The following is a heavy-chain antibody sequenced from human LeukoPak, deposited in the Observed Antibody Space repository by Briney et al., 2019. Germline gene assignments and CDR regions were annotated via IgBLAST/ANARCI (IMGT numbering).Heavy chain of an antibody. D-gene: IGHD2-15*01. V-gene: IGHV4-59*01. Sequence: SETLSLTCSVSGDSINSNYWSWMRQPPGKGLEWIGYIYYGGSTNYNPSLKSRVSMSVDTSKNQFSLNLSSVTAADTAVYHCAXLLAGCPGGRCRAHFDYXXQGTXVTVSX. CDR1: GDSINSNY. CDR3: AXLLAGCPGGRCRAHFDY. CDR2: IYYGGST. J-gene: IGHJ4*02.